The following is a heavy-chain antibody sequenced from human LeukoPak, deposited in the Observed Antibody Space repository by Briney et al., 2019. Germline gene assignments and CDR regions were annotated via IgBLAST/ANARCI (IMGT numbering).Heavy chain of an antibody. CDR2: ISSRDSTI. D-gene: IGHD2-15*01. J-gene: IGHJ4*02. Sequence: GGSLRLSCAASGFSFGGHEMNWVRQAPGKGLEWVSYISSRDSTIYYADSVKGRFTISRDNAKNSLYLQMNSLRAEDTAVYYCARALGECTSGSCAIDYWGQGTLVTVSS. CDR1: GFSFGGHE. CDR3: ARALGECTSGSCAIDY. V-gene: IGHV3-48*03.